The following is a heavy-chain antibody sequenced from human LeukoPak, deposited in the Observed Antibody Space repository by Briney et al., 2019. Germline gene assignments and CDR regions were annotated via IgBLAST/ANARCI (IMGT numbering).Heavy chain of an antibody. Sequence: PSETLSLTCAVYGGSLSGYYWSWLREPPGRGLEWIGEINHSGSTNYNPSLKSRVTISVDTSKNQFSLKLSSVTAADTAVYYCARYQTYYYGSGSYYTRAYFDYWGQGTLVTVSS. D-gene: IGHD3-10*01. J-gene: IGHJ4*02. CDR1: GGSLSGYY. CDR2: INHSGST. V-gene: IGHV4-34*01. CDR3: ARYQTYYYGSGSYYTRAYFDY.